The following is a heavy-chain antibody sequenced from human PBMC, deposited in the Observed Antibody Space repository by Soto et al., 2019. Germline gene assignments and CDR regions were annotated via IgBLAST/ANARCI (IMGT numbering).Heavy chain of an antibody. J-gene: IGHJ6*02. D-gene: IGHD1-26*01. Sequence: GGSLRLSCAASGFTFSSYGMHWVRQAPGKGLEWVAVISYDGSNKYYADSVKGRFTISRDNSKNTLYLQMNSLRAEDTAVYYCAKDWEHLSNYYYYGMDVWGQGTTVTVSS. CDR1: GFTFSSYG. V-gene: IGHV3-30*18. CDR3: AKDWEHLSNYYYYGMDV. CDR2: ISYDGSNK.